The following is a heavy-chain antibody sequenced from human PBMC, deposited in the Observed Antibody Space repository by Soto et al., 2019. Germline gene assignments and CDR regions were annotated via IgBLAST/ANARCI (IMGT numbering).Heavy chain of an antibody. D-gene: IGHD3-10*01. V-gene: IGHV5-51*01. CDR3: ASGGFGEVPFDK. J-gene: IGHJ4*02. Sequence: GESLKISCKTSGYTFSSYWIGWVRQMPGKGLEWMGIIYPADSDTRYRPSFQGQVTISADKSINTAYLQWSSLKASDTAMYYCASGGFGEVPFDKWGQGTQVTVSS. CDR1: GYTFSSYW. CDR2: IYPADSDT.